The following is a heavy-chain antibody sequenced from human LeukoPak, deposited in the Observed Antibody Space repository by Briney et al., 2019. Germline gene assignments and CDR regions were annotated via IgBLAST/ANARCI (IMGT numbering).Heavy chain of an antibody. CDR2: ISYDGSNK. Sequence: GGSLRLSCAASGFTFSSYGMHWVRQAPGKGLEWVAVISYDGSNKYYADSVKGRFTISRDNSKNTLYLRMNSLRAEDTAVYYCATHYYYYGMDVWGQGTTVTVSS. J-gene: IGHJ6*02. CDR3: ATHYYYYGMDV. V-gene: IGHV3-30*03. CDR1: GFTFSSYG.